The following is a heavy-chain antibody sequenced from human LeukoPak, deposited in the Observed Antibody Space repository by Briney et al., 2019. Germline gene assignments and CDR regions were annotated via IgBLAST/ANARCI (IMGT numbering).Heavy chain of an antibody. CDR3: ARAPPLYGGSYYLPFY. CDR1: GYTFTSYG. CDR2: ISAYNGNT. J-gene: IGHJ4*02. D-gene: IGHD1-26*01. V-gene: IGHV1-18*01. Sequence: GASVKVSCKASGYTFTSYGISWVRRAPGQGLEWMGWISAYNGNTNYAQKLQGRVTMTTDTSTSTAYMELRSLRSDDTAVYYCARAPPLYGGSYYLPFYWGQGTLVTVSS.